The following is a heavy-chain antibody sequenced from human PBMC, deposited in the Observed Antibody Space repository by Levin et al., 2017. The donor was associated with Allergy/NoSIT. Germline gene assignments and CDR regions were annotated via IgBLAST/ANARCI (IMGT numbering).Heavy chain of an antibody. CDR2: ISYDGSNK. V-gene: IGHV3-30*18. CDR3: AKSPVGLGYYFDY. J-gene: IGHJ4*02. Sequence: GESLKISCAASGFTFSSYGMHWVRQAPGKGLEWVAVISYDGSNKYYADSVKGRFTISRDNSKNTLYLQMNSLRAEDTAVYCCAKSPVGLGYYFDYWGQGTLVTVSS. CDR1: GFTFSSYG. D-gene: IGHD3-10*01.